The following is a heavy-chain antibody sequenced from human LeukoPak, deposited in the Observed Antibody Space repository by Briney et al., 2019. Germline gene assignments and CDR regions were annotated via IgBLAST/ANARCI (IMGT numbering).Heavy chain of an antibody. Sequence: QSGGSLRLSCAASGFSFSSYWMAWLRQAPGKGLEWMASIKHDATEKFYVDSVKGRFTISKDNSKNSLYLQMNSLRAEDTAVYYCAREDRSCYYYWGQGTLVTVSS. CDR2: IKHDATEK. V-gene: IGHV3-7*03. CDR1: GFSFSSYW. CDR3: AREDRSCYYY. D-gene: IGHD2-15*01. J-gene: IGHJ4*02.